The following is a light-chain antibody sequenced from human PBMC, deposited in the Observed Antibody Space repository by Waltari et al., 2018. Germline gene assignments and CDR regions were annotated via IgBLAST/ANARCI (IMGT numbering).Light chain of an antibody. CDR1: QSIRTY. CDR2: DAS. V-gene: IGKV3-11*01. J-gene: IGKJ2*01. Sequence: EIVLTQSPATLSLSPGETATLSCRASQSIRTYLGWYQQKPGQAPRLLLFDASSRATGIPARFRGTGSGTDFTLTVSDLEPEDFGIYYCQQRSIWPYTFGQG. CDR3: QQRSIWPYT.